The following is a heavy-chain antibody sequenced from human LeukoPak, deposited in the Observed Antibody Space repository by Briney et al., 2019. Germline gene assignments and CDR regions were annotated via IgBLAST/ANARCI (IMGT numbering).Heavy chain of an antibody. CDR2: IYYSGST. V-gene: IGHV4-39*01. CDR1: GGSISSSSYY. J-gene: IGHJ4*02. CDR3: ARWCSGGSCSISFDY. Sequence: PSETLSLTCTVSGGSISSSSYYWGWIRQPPGKGLEWIGGIYYSGSTYYNPSLKSRVTISVDTSKNQFSLKLSSVTAADTAVYYCARWCSGGSCSISFDYWGQGTLVTVSS. D-gene: IGHD2-15*01.